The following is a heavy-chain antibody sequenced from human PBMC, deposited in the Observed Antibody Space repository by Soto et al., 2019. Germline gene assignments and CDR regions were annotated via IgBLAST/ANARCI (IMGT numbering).Heavy chain of an antibody. D-gene: IGHD3-22*01. CDR1: GFTFSSYA. J-gene: IGHJ5*02. CDR2: ISYDGSNK. CDR3: ARDRYYYYDSSGYSFDP. Sequence: GGSLRLSCAASGFTFSSYAMHWVRQAPGKGLEWVAVISYDGSNKYYADSVKGRFTISRDNSKNTLYLQMNSLRAEDTAVYYCARDRYYYYDSSGYSFDPWGQGTLVTVS. V-gene: IGHV3-30-3*01.